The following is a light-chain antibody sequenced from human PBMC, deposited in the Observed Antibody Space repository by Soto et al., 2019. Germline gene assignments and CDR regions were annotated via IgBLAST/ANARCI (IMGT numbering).Light chain of an antibody. CDR2: DAS. CDR1: QRSSSW. V-gene: IGKV1-5*01. CDR3: QQYNSYPLT. J-gene: IGKJ4*01. Sequence: IQMTQSPSTLSASVGDRVTITCQASQRSSSWLAWYQQEPGKAPKLLIYDASSLESGVTSRFSGSGSGTESPLTISSLQPDDFATNYCQQYNSYPLTFGGGTKVDTK.